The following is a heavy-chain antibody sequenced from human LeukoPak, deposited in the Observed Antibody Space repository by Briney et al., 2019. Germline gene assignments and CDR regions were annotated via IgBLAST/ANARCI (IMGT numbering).Heavy chain of an antibody. J-gene: IGHJ4*02. CDR1: GFTFSSYA. Sequence: PGGSLRLSCAASGFTFSSYAMGWVRQAPGKGLEWVSAISGSGGSTYYADSVKGRFTISRDNSKNTLYLQMNSLRAEDTAVYYCAKGSSSSWRYYFDYWGQGTLVTVSS. D-gene: IGHD6-13*01. V-gene: IGHV3-23*01. CDR2: ISGSGGST. CDR3: AKGSSSSWRYYFDY.